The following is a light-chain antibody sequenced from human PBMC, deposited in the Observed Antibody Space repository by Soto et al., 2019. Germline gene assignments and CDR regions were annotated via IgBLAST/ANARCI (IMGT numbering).Light chain of an antibody. CDR1: QSISTW. J-gene: IGKJ1*01. V-gene: IGKV1-5*03. Sequence: DIQMTQSPSTLSASVGDRVILTCRASQSISTWLAWYQQTPGKAPKLLIYKASSLQAGAPSRFSGSGSGTEFTLTISSLEPEDFATYYCQQYNYHPWTFGQGTKVDIK. CDR3: QQYNYHPWT. CDR2: KAS.